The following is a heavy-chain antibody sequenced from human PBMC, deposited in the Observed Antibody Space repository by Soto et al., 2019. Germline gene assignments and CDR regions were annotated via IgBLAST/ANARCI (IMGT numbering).Heavy chain of an antibody. J-gene: IGHJ4*02. CDR1: GFTFSSYW. CDR3: ARSYDSSGYYSHYYFDY. Sequence: GGSLRLSCAASGFTFSSYWMSWVRQAPGKGLEWVANIKQDGSEKYYVDSVKGRFTISRDNAKNSLYLQMNSLRAEDTAVYYCARSYDSSGYYSHYYFDYWGQGTLVTVSS. V-gene: IGHV3-7*03. CDR2: IKQDGSEK. D-gene: IGHD3-22*01.